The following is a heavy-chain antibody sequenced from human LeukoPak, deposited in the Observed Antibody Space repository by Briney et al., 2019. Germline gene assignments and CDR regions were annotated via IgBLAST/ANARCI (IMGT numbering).Heavy chain of an antibody. CDR3: ARRGVTPFWGFDP. CDR2: INPSGGTT. J-gene: IGHJ5*02. Sequence: ASVKVSCKASGYTFITYYMHWVRQAPGQGLEWMGVINPSGGTTSYAQKFQARVTMTRDTSTSTVYMELSSLRSEDTAVYYCARRGVTPFWGFDPWGQGTLVTVSS. CDR1: GYTFITYY. D-gene: IGHD2-21*02. V-gene: IGHV1-46*01.